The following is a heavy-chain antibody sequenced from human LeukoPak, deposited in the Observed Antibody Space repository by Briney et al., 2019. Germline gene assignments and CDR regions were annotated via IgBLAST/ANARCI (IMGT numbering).Heavy chain of an antibody. CDR3: ARDMYYYNNSAFYHYYYGMDV. Sequence: PGGSLRLSCAASGFTFSNCWMHWVRQAPGKGLEWVSRIQSDGRTTSYADSVKGRFTISRDNAKNTLYLQMNSLRAEDTAVYYCARDMYYYNNSAFYHYYYGMDVWGQGTTVTVSS. D-gene: IGHD3-22*01. J-gene: IGHJ6*02. V-gene: IGHV3-74*01. CDR2: IQSDGRTT. CDR1: GFTFSNCW.